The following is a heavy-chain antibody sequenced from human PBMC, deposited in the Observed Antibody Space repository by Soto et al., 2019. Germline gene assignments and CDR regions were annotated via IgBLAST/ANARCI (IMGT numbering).Heavy chain of an antibody. Sequence: QITLKESGPTLVKPTQTLTLACTFSGFSLTTSGVGVGWIRKPPGKALEWLALIYWDDDKRYSPSLKDRLTIAKDTSKNQVVLTMTNMDPADTATFYCARTYYYGSKSYYNVCFDPWGQGTLVTVSS. CDR2: IYWDDDK. CDR1: GFSLTTSGVG. D-gene: IGHD3-10*01. J-gene: IGHJ5*02. CDR3: ARTYYYGSKSYYNVCFDP. V-gene: IGHV2-5*02.